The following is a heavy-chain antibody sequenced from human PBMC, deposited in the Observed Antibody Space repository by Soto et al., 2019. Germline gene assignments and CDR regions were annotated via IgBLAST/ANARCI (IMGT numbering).Heavy chain of an antibody. D-gene: IGHD4-17*01. Sequence: QVQLVESGGGVVQPGRSLRLSCAASGFTFSSYGMHWVRQAPGKGLEWVAVISYDGSNKYYADSVKGRFPISRDNSKHTLDLQMNSRRAEDTAVYYCAKASTRYGDYGYYGMDVWGQGTTVAVSS. J-gene: IGHJ6*02. CDR3: AKASTRYGDYGYYGMDV. CDR1: GFTFSSYG. V-gene: IGHV3-30*18. CDR2: ISYDGSNK.